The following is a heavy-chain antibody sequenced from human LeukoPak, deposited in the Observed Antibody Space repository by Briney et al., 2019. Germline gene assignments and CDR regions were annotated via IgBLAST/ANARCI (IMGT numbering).Heavy chain of an antibody. CDR1: GYTFTSYG. CDR3: AREFRGAYYYDSSGNYFDY. CDR2: ISAYNGNT. D-gene: IGHD3-22*01. V-gene: IGHV1-18*01. Sequence: ASVKVSCMASGYTFTSYGISWVRQAPGQGLEWMGWISAYNGNTNYAQKLQGRVTMTTDTSTSTAYMELRSLRSDDTAVYYCAREFRGAYYYDSSGNYFDYWGQGTLVTVSS. J-gene: IGHJ4*02.